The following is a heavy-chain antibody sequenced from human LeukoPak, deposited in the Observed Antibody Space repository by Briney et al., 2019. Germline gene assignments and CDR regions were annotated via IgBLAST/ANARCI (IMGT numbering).Heavy chain of an antibody. CDR3: ARDRTNIVLMVYAIYSDY. J-gene: IGHJ4*02. Sequence: ASVKVSCKAPGYTFTSYGISWVRQAPGQGLEWMGWISAYNGNTNYAQKLQGRVTMTTDTSTSTAYMELRSLRSDDTAVYYCARDRTNIVLMVYAIYSDYWGQGTLVTVYS. CDR1: GYTFTSYG. V-gene: IGHV1-18*01. CDR2: ISAYNGNT. D-gene: IGHD2-8*01.